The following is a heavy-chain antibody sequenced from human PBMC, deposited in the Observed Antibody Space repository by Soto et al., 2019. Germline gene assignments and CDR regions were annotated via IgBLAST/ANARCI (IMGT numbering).Heavy chain of an antibody. J-gene: IGHJ6*02. Sequence: SPETLSLTCTVSGGSIRSGGYYWIWLREHPGKGLEWIGYIYYSGSTYYNPSLKSRVTISVDTSKNQFSLKLSSVTAADTAVYYCARDQVAAAGTSYYYYYYGMDVWGQGTTVT. CDR2: IYYSGST. CDR3: ARDQVAAAGTSYYYYYYGMDV. D-gene: IGHD6-13*01. V-gene: IGHV4-31*03. CDR1: GGSIRSGGYY.